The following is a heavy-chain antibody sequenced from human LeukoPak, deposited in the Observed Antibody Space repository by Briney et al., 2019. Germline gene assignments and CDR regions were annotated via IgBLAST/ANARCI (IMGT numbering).Heavy chain of an antibody. CDR1: GYTFTSYD. D-gene: IGHD6-19*01. V-gene: IGHV1-2*02. J-gene: IGHJ4*02. CDR3: ARDSSGWSD. CDR2: INPNSGGT. Sequence: ASVKVSCKASGYTFTSYDINWVRQATGQGLEWMGWINPNSGGTNYAQKFQGRVTMTRDTSISTAYMELSRLRSDDTAVYYCARDSSGWSDWGQGTLVTVSS.